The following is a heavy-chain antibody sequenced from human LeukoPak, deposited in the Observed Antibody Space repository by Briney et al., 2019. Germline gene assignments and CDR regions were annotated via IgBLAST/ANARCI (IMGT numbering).Heavy chain of an antibody. Sequence: PSETLSLTCAVYGGSFSGYYWSWIRQPPGNGLEWIGEINHSGSTNYNPSLKSRVTISVDTSKNQFSLKLSSVTAADTAVYYCARGYDYVWGSYRIFDYWGQGTLVTVSS. V-gene: IGHV4-34*01. J-gene: IGHJ4*02. D-gene: IGHD3-16*02. CDR2: INHSGST. CDR3: ARGYDYVWGSYRIFDY. CDR1: GGSFSGYY.